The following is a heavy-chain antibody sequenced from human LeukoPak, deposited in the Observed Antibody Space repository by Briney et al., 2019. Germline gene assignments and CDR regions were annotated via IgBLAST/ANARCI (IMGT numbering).Heavy chain of an antibody. CDR1: GGSFSGYY. Sequence: SETLSLTCAVYGGSFSGYYWSWIRQPPGKGLEWIGEINHSGSANYNPSLKSRVTISVDTSKNQFSLKLSSVTAADTAVYYCARGPYGSGSYYNYCYYGMDVWGQGTTVTVSS. V-gene: IGHV4-34*01. CDR3: ARGPYGSGSYYNYCYYGMDV. J-gene: IGHJ6*02. CDR2: INHSGSA. D-gene: IGHD3-10*01.